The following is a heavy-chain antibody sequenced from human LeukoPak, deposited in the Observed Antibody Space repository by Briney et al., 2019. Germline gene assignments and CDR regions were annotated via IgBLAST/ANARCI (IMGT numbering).Heavy chain of an antibody. Sequence: GGSLRLSCAASGFTFSSYGMHWVRQAPGKGLEWVVVIWYDGSNKYYADSVKGRFTISRDNSKNTLYLQMNSLRAEDTAVYYCARERITMVRGVIGRFDPWGQGTLVTVSS. D-gene: IGHD3-10*01. J-gene: IGHJ5*02. CDR2: IWYDGSNK. V-gene: IGHV3-33*01. CDR1: GFTFSSYG. CDR3: ARERITMVRGVIGRFDP.